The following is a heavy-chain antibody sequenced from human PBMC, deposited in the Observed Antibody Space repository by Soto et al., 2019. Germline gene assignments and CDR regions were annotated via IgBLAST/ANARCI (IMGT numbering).Heavy chain of an antibody. J-gene: IGHJ6*03. V-gene: IGHV4-61*08. Sequence: PSETLSRTCSVSGGSIRRSDSCWSWVRQFPGKGLEWIAYITDSGRTNYNPALKSRVTISVETSKNQFSLKLSSVTAADTAVYYCASRYYYGSGSPWGYMDVWGKGTTVTVSS. CDR3: ASRYYYGSGSPWGYMDV. D-gene: IGHD3-10*01. CDR1: GGSIRRSDSC. CDR2: ITDSGRT.